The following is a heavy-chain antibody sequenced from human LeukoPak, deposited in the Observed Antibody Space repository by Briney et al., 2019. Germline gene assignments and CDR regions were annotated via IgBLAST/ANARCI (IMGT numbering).Heavy chain of an antibody. CDR2: IYSGGST. CDR1: GFTVSSNY. J-gene: IGHJ4*02. D-gene: IGHD2-2*01. V-gene: IGHV3-53*01. Sequence: PGGSLRLSCAASGFTVSSNYMSWVRQAPGKGLEWVSVIYSGGSTYYADSVKGRFTISRDNSKNTLYLQMNSLRAEDTAVYYCAREGLYCSSTSCYGGVFDYWGQGALVTVSS. CDR3: AREGLYCSSTSCYGGVFDY.